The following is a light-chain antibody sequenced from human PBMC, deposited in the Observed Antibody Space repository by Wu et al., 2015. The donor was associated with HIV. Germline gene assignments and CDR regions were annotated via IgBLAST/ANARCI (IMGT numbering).Light chain of an antibody. CDR1: QSVSSY. Sequence: EIVLTQSPATLSLSPGERATLSCRASQSVSSYLAWYQQKPGQAPRLLIYDASNRATGIPARFSGSGSGTDFTLTISSLEPEDFAVYYCQQRSNWPPRLTFGGGTKGGDQT. J-gene: IGKJ4*01. CDR3: QQRSNWPPRLT. CDR2: DAS. V-gene: IGKV3-11*01.